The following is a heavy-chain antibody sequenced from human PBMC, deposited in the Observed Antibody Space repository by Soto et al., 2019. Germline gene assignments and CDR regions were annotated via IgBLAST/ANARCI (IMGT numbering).Heavy chain of an antibody. CDR3: ARALGYYGMDV. CDR2: INSDGSST. CDR1: GFTFSSYW. V-gene: IGHV3-74*01. Sequence: RGSLRLSCAASGFTFSSYWMHWVRQAPGKGLVWVSRINSDGSSTSYADSVKGRFTISRDNAKNTLYLQMNSLRAEDTAVYYCARALGYYGMDVWGQGTTVTVSS. J-gene: IGHJ6*02.